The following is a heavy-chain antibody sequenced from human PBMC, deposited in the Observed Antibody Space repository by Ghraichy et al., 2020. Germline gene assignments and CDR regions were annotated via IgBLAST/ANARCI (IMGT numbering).Heavy chain of an antibody. CDR2: IIPILGIA. CDR1: GGTFSSYA. CDR3: ARGRYYDSSGPT. J-gene: IGHJ5*02. V-gene: IGHV1-69*04. D-gene: IGHD3-22*01. Sequence: SVKVSCKASGGTFSSYAISWVRQAPGQGLEWMGRIIPILGIANYAQKFQGRVTITADKSTSTAYMELSSLRSEDTAVYYCARGRYYDSSGPTWGQGTLVTVSS.